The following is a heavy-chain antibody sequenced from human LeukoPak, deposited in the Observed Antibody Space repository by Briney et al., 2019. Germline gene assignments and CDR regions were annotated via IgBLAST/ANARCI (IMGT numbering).Heavy chain of an antibody. Sequence: GGSLRLSCAASGFTFSSYSMLWVRQAPGKGLEWVSYISSSSSTIYYADSVKGRFTISRDNAKNSLYLQMNTLRAEDTAVYYCAKASLREYYDILTGYSYFDYWGQGTLVTVSS. CDR1: GFTFSSYS. J-gene: IGHJ4*02. V-gene: IGHV3-48*01. CDR3: AKASLREYYDILTGYSYFDY. D-gene: IGHD3-9*01. CDR2: ISSSSSTI.